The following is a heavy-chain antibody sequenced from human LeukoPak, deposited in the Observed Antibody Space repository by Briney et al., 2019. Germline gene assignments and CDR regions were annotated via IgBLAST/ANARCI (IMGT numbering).Heavy chain of an antibody. V-gene: IGHV3-48*02. Sequence: GGSLRLSCAASGFTFSSYSMNWVRQAPGKGLEWVSYISSSSSTIYYADSVKGRFTISRDNSKNSLYLQMNSLRDEDTAVYYCARPWNYYYYYGMDVWGQGTTVTVSS. D-gene: IGHD1-1*01. CDR2: ISSSSSTI. J-gene: IGHJ6*02. CDR1: GFTFSSYS. CDR3: ARPWNYYYYYGMDV.